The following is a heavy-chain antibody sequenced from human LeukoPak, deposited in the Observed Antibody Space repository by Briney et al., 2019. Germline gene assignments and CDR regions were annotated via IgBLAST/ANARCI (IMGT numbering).Heavy chain of an antibody. D-gene: IGHD3-10*01. CDR1: GFTFSSYA. Sequence: GGSLRLSCAASGFTFSSYAMSWVRQAPGKGLEWVSAISGSGGSTYYADSVKGRFTISIDNSKNTLYLQMNSLRAEDTAVYYCAKQITLRWYFDLWGRGTLVTVSS. V-gene: IGHV3-23*01. CDR2: ISGSGGST. CDR3: AKQITLRWYFDL. J-gene: IGHJ2*01.